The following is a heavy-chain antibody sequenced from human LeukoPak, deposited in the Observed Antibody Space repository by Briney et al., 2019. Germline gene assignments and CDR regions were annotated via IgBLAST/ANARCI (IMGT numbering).Heavy chain of an antibody. CDR1: GGSISSSSYY. V-gene: IGHV4-39*07. CDR2: IYYSGST. J-gene: IGHJ4*02. D-gene: IGHD1-26*01. CDR3: ARGSGGGPFY. Sequence: SETLSLTCTVSGGSISSSSYYWGWIRQPPGKGLEWIGSIYYSGSTYYNPSLKSRVTISVDTSKNQFSLKLSSVTAADTAVYYCARGSGGGPFYWGQGTLVTVSS.